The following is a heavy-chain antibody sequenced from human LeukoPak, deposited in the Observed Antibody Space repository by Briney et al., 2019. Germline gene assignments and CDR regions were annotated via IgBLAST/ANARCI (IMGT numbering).Heavy chain of an antibody. D-gene: IGHD3-22*01. J-gene: IGHJ3*02. V-gene: IGHV3-11*01. CDR2: ISSSGSTI. CDR3: ASPKDYDSSNGAFDI. CDR1: GFTFSDYY. Sequence: GGSLRLSCAASGFTFSDYYMSWIRQAPGKGLEWVSYISSSGSTIYYADSVKGRFTISRDNAKNSLYLQMNSLRAEDTAVYYCASPKDYDSSNGAFDIWGHGTMVTVSS.